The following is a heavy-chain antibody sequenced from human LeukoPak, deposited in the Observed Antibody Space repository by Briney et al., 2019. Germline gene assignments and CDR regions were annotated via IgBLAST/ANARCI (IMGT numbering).Heavy chain of an antibody. CDR1: GGTFSSYA. J-gene: IGHJ4*02. CDR3: AREAYGGNPGTDY. V-gene: IGHV1-69*04. Sequence: SVEVSCKASGGTFSSYAISWVRQAPGQGLEWMGRIIPILGIANYAQKFQGRVTITADKSTSTAYMELSSLRSEDTAVYYCAREAYGGNPGTDYWGQGTLVTVSS. CDR2: IIPILGIA. D-gene: IGHD4-23*01.